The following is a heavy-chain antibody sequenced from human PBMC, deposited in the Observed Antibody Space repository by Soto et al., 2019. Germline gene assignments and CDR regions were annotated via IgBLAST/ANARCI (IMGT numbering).Heavy chain of an antibody. D-gene: IGHD4-17*01. CDR2: ISHDGHA. CDR1: GDSISDTRYY. J-gene: IGHJ5*02. CDR3: ARQVYGVYLGGNWFDP. Sequence: SETLSLTCSVLGDSISDTRYYWGWIRQSPEKGLEWIGSISHDGHAYYNPSLKSRVTLFAATSRNQFSLKMKSVTVADTPLYFSARQVYGVYLGGNWFDPWGQGALVTVSS. V-gene: IGHV4-39*01.